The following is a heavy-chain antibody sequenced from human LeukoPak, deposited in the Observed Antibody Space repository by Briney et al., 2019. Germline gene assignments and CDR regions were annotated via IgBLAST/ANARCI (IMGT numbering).Heavy chain of an antibody. D-gene: IGHD3-16*01. J-gene: IGHJ4*02. V-gene: IGHV3-21*01. CDR3: GRDGPWGVYFDY. Sequence: GGSLTLSCTASGFTFSSYNMNWVRQAPGKGLEWVSSISSNRSYIYYADSVKRRFTISRDNNKNSLYLQMNSLRAEDTAVYYCGRDGPWGVYFDYWGQGTLVTVS. CDR2: ISSNRSYI. CDR1: GFTFSSYN.